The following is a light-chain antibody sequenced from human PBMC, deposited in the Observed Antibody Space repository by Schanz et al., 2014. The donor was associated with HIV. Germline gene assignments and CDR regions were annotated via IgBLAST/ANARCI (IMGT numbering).Light chain of an antibody. CDR3: SSYTTGSTVV. Sequence: QSVLTQPASMSGSPGQSITISCTGTSGDIGPYDYLSWYQQHPGQAPKLLIYDVTDRPSGISNRFSGSKSGYTASLTISGLQAEDEAEYFCSSYTTGSTVVFGGGTKLTVL. CDR1: SGDIGPYDY. J-gene: IGLJ2*01. V-gene: IGLV2-14*03. CDR2: DVT.